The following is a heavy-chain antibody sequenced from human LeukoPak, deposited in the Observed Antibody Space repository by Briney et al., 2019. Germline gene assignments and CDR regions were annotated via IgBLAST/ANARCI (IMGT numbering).Heavy chain of an antibody. CDR1: GYTFTGYY. D-gene: IGHD3-22*01. V-gene: IGHV1-2*02. Sequence: ASVEVSCKASGYTFTGYYMHWVRQAPGQGLEWMGWINPNSGGTNYAQKFQGRVTMTRDTSISTAYMELSRLRSDDTAVYYCARDLVPYYYDSSGYLYGYWGQGTLVTVSS. J-gene: IGHJ4*02. CDR2: INPNSGGT. CDR3: ARDLVPYYYDSSGYLYGY.